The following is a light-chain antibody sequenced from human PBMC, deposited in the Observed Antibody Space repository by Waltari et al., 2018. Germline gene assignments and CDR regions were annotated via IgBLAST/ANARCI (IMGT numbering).Light chain of an antibody. J-gene: IGKJ4*01. Sequence: EIVLTQSPATLSLSPGERATLSCRASQCVSSYLAWYQQKSGQAPRLLIYGASNRATGIPARFSGSGSGTDFTLTISSLEPEDFAVYYCQQRSDWLLTFGGGTKVEIK. CDR2: GAS. V-gene: IGKV3-11*01. CDR1: QCVSSY. CDR3: QQRSDWLLT.